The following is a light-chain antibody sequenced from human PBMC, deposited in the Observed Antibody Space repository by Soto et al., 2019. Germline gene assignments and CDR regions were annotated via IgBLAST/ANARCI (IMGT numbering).Light chain of an antibody. V-gene: IGKV1-5*01. CDR3: QQYNSYSCT. CDR2: DAS. J-gene: IGKJ1*01. CDR1: QTINSW. Sequence: DIKMTQSPSTLSASLGDRVTITCRASQTINSWLAWYQQKPGKAPKVLIFDASSLKTGVPSRFSGSGSGTEFTLTISNLQPDDFATYYCQQYNSYSCTFGQGTKVDIK.